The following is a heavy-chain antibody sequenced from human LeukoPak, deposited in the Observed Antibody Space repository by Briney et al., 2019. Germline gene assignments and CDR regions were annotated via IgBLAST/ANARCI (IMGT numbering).Heavy chain of an antibody. CDR1: GFTFSSYS. Sequence: GGSLRLSCAASGFTFSSYSMNWVRQAPGKGLEWVSSISSSSYTYYPASVKGRFTIARDNAKNSLYLQSSSLRAEDTAVYYCAGVVPAADYYYYYMDIWGKGTTVTVSS. CDR3: AGVVPAADYYYYYMDI. J-gene: IGHJ6*03. CDR2: ISSSSYT. V-gene: IGHV3-21*01. D-gene: IGHD2-2*01.